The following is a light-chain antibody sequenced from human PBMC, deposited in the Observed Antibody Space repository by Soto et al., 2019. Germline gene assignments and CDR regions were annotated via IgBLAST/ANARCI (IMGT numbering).Light chain of an antibody. V-gene: IGLV2-18*02. CDR1: RSDVGNYDR. CDR2: AVY. Sequence: QSALTQPPSVSGSPGQSVTISCTGTRSDVGNYDRVSWFQQPPGTVPKLIIYAVYNRPSGVPERFSGSKSGNTASLTISGLQAEDEADYYCASHTGAYTWVFGGGTKFTVL. CDR3: ASHTGAYTWV. J-gene: IGLJ3*02.